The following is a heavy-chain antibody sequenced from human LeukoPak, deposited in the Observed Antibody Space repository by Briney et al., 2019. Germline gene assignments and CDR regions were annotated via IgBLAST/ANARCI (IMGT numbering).Heavy chain of an antibody. Sequence: ASVKVSCKASDYTFTSYGFCWVRQAPGQGLEWMGWINAYNDNTNYAQKLQGRVTMTTDTSTSTAYMELSRLRSDDTAVYYCARVSGDIVLISWFDPWGQGTLVTVSS. V-gene: IGHV1-18*01. CDR2: INAYNDNT. CDR1: DYTFTSYG. D-gene: IGHD2-8*01. J-gene: IGHJ5*02. CDR3: ARVSGDIVLISWFDP.